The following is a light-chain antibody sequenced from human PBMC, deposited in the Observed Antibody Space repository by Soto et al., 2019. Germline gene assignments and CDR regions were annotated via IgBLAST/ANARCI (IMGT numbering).Light chain of an antibody. CDR1: QNIDNY. CDR3: QQRSNWPA. Sequence: EIVLTQSPATLSLSPGERASLSCRTSQNIDNYLAWYQQKPGQPPRLIMYDASNRATGIPARFSGSGSGTDFTLTISSLEPEDFAVYYCQQRSNWPAFGQGTKLEIK. J-gene: IGKJ2*01. CDR2: DAS. V-gene: IGKV3-11*01.